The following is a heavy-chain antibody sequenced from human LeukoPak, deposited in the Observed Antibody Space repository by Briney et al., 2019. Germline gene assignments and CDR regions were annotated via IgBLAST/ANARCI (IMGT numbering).Heavy chain of an antibody. J-gene: IGHJ4*02. V-gene: IGHV3-33*06. CDR3: AKFGPAARAEAFDY. D-gene: IGHD2-2*01. CDR1: GFTFSSYG. Sequence: PGGSLRLSCAASGFTFSSYGMHWVRQAPGKGLEWVAVIWYDGSNKYYADSVKGRFTISRDNSKNTLYLQMNSLRAEDTAVYYCAKFGPAARAEAFDYWGQGTLVTVSS. CDR2: IWYDGSNK.